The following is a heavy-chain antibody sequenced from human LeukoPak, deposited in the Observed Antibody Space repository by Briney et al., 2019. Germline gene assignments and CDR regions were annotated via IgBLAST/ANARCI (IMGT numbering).Heavy chain of an antibody. CDR1: GYIFTGYY. Sequence: GASVKVSCKASGYIFTGYYMHWVRQAPGQGLEWMGWINPNSGDTNYAQKFQGRVTMTRDTSISTAYMELSRLRSDDTAVYYCASSLLPYSASGDWGQGTLVTVSS. D-gene: IGHD4-11*01. J-gene: IGHJ4*02. CDR2: INPNSGDT. V-gene: IGHV1-2*02. CDR3: ASSLLPYSASGD.